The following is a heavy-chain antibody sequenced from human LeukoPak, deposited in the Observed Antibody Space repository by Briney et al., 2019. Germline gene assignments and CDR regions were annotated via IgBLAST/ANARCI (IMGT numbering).Heavy chain of an antibody. V-gene: IGHV3-30*02. CDR2: IRYDGSNQ. CDR3: AKPRLGAGLAFFNY. CDR1: GFTFKSYA. D-gene: IGHD6-19*01. Sequence: GGSLRLSCAASGFTFKSYAMSWVRQAPGEGLEWVTFIRYDGSNQYYADSVKGRFTISRDNSNNTLYLQMNSLRPEDTAVYYCAKPRLGAGLAFFNYWGQGTLVTVSS. J-gene: IGHJ4*02.